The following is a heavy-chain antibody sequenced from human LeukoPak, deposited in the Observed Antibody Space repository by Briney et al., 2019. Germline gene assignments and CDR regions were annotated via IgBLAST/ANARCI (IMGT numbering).Heavy chain of an antibody. J-gene: IGHJ5*02. Sequence: PSETLSLTCTVSGGSISSYYWSWIRQPPGKGLEWIGYIYYSGSTNYNPSLKSRVTISVDTSKNQFSLKLSSVTAADTAVYYCARCGPGGPYNRFDPWGQETLVTVSS. V-gene: IGHV4-59*08. D-gene: IGHD1-14*01. CDR1: GGSISSYY. CDR3: ARCGPGGPYNRFDP. CDR2: IYYSGST.